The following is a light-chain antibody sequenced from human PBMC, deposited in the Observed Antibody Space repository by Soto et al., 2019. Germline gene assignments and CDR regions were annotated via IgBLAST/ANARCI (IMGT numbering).Light chain of an antibody. V-gene: IGKV4-1*01. CDR3: QQYYSTPQT. CDR1: QSVLYSSNNKNF. J-gene: IGKJ1*01. Sequence: DIVMTQSPDSLAVSLGERATINCKSSQSVLYSSNNKNFLAWYQQKPGQPPKLLIYWASTRESGVPDRFSGSGFGTDFTLTISSLQAEDVAVYSCQQYYSTPQTFGQGTKVEIK. CDR2: WAS.